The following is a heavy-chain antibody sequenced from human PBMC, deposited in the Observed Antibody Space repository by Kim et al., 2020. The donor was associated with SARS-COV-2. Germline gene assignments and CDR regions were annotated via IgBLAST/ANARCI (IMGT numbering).Heavy chain of an antibody. D-gene: IGHD6-13*01. V-gene: IGHV3-66*01. Sequence: GGSTYTEDSVKGRFTISRDNSKTPLYLKMNSLRAEDTAVYYCARGYSSSLHWGQGTLVTVSS. CDR3: ARGYSSSLH. CDR2: GGST. J-gene: IGHJ4*02.